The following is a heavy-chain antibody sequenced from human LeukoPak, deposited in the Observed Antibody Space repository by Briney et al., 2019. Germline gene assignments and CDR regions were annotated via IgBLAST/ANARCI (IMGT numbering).Heavy chain of an antibody. CDR2: ISGSGGST. J-gene: IGHJ4*02. D-gene: IGHD3-10*01. Sequence: GGSLRLSCAASGFTFSSYAMSWVRQAPGKGLEWVSAISGSGGSTYYADSVKGRLTISRDNSKNTLYLQMNSLRAEDTAVYYCAKDSTYYYGSGSYGHWGQGTLVTVSS. CDR1: GFTFSSYA. V-gene: IGHV3-23*01. CDR3: AKDSTYYYGSGSYGH.